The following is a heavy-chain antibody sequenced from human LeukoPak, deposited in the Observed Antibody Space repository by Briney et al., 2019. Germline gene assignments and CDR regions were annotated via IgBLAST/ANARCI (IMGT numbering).Heavy chain of an antibody. J-gene: IGHJ4*02. CDR2: ISGSGGST. Sequence: PGGSLRPSCAASGFTFSSYAMSWVRQAPGKGLEWVSAISGSGGSTYYADSVKGRFTISRNNSKNTLYLQMNSLRAEDTAVFYCAKDTYSAKISLWGDWGQGTLVTVSS. CDR3: AKDTYSAKISLWGD. V-gene: IGHV3-23*01. D-gene: IGHD3-16*01. CDR1: GFTFSSYA.